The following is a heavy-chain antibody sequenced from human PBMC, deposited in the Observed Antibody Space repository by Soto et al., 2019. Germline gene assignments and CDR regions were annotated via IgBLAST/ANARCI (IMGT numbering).Heavy chain of an antibody. CDR1: GGSFSGYY. D-gene: IGHD3-10*01. V-gene: IGHV4-34*01. CDR3: ARGIVLLWFGESDRGVYYFDY. Sequence: SLTCAVYGGSFSGYYWSWIRQPPGKGLEWIGEINHSGGTNYNPSLKSRVTISVDTSKNQFSLKLSSVTAADTAVYYCARGIVLLWFGESDRGVYYFDYWGQGTLVTVSS. J-gene: IGHJ4*02. CDR2: INHSGGT.